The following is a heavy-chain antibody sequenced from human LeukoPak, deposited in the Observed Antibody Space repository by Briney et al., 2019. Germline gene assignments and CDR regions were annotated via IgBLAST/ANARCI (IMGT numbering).Heavy chain of an antibody. D-gene: IGHD6-13*01. CDR2: ISGSGGST. CDR3: ATDIPGIAAAGTGDFQH. CDR1: GFTFSSYA. Sequence: GGSLRLSCAASGFTFSSYAMSWVRQAPGKGLEWVSAISGSGGSTYYADSVKGRFTISRDNSKNTLYLQMNSLRAEDTAVYYCATDIPGIAAAGTGDFQHWGQGTLVTVSS. V-gene: IGHV3-23*01. J-gene: IGHJ1*01.